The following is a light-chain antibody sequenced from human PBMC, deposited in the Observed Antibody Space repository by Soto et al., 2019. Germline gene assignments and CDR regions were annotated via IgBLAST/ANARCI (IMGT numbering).Light chain of an antibody. V-gene: IGKV1-9*01. J-gene: IGKJ5*01. CDR1: QGISSY. CDR2: ASS. CDR3: QQLTTFPFT. Sequence: DIQLTQSPSFLSASVGDRVTITCLASQGISSYLAWYQQTPGKAPKLLIYASSILQSGVPSRFSSSGSGTEFTLTISSLQPEDFATYYCQQLTTFPFTFGQGTRLAI.